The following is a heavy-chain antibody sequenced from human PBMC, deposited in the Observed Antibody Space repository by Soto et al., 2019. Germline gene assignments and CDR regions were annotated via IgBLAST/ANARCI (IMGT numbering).Heavy chain of an antibody. D-gene: IGHD6-19*01. V-gene: IGHV1-69*01. J-gene: IGHJ6*02. Sequence: QVQLVQSGAEVKKPGSSVKVSCKASGGTFRSYAISWVRQAPGQGLEWMGGIIPIFGTAIYAQKFQGSVTITEDESTSTADIELSRLNSEDTAVYYGATSTSHIAGAPPLSYYDIDVWGQGTTVTVSS. CDR1: GGTFRSYA. CDR3: ATSTSHIAGAPPLSYYDIDV. CDR2: IIPIFGTA.